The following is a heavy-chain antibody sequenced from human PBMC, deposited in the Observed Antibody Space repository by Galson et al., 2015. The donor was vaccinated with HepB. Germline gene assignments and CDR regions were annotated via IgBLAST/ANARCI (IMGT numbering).Heavy chain of an antibody. CDR2: ISVSGDFT. V-gene: IGHV3-23*01. Sequence: SLRLSCAASGFPSSRYAMAWVRQAPGKGLEWVSGISVSGDFTYYGDSVKGRFTISRDNSKNTVFLPMNSLRADDTAVYFCANPGPKQDYWSAYYEGPRFVYWGQGALVIVSS. CDR1: GFPSSRYA. J-gene: IGHJ4*02. CDR3: ANPGPKQDYWSAYYEGPRFVY. D-gene: IGHD3-3*01.